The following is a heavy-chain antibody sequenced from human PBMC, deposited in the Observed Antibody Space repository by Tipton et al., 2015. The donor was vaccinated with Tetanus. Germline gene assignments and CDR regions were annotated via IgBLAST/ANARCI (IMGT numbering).Heavy chain of an antibody. Sequence: QLVQSGAEVKKPGSSVKVSCKASGGTFTSYAFSWVRQAPGQGLEWLGWINPDSGGTKYTQNFQGRVTMTRDPPTTTVYLELTSLKSDDTAVYYCARDSYVTGTTSHFDFWGQGSLVNVSS. D-gene: IGHD1-7*01. CDR3: ARDSYVTGTTSHFDF. J-gene: IGHJ4*02. V-gene: IGHV1-2*02. CDR2: INPDSGGT. CDR1: GGTFTSYA.